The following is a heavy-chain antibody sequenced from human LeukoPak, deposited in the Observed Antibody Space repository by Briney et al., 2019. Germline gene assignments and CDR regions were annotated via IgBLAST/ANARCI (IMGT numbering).Heavy chain of an antibody. CDR2: IYHSGST. J-gene: IGHJ2*01. D-gene: IGHD2-15*01. CDR3: ARTIGYCSGGSCYFRYSDL. Sequence: SETLSLTCTVSGYSISSGYYWGWIRQPPGKGLEWIGSIYHSGSTYYNPSLKSRVTISVNTSKNQFSLKLSSVTAADTAVYYCARTIGYCSGGSCYFRYSDLWGRGTLVTVSS. V-gene: IGHV4-38-2*02. CDR1: GYSISSGYY.